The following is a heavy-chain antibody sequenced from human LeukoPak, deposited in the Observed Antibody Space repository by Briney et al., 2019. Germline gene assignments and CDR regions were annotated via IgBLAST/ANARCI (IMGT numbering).Heavy chain of an antibody. CDR2: INHSGST. CDR1: GRSFSGYY. D-gene: IGHD6-13*01. J-gene: IGHJ4*02. CDR3: ARGIAAVY. Sequence: SETLSLTCAVYGRSFSGYYWSWIRQPPGKGLEWIGEINHSGSTNYNPSLKSRVTISVDTSKTHFSLKLSSVTAADTAVYYCARGIAAVYWGQRTLVTVSS. V-gene: IGHV4-34*01.